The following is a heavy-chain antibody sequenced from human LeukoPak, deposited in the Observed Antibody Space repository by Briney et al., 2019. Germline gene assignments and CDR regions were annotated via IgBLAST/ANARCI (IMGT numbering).Heavy chain of an antibody. CDR1: GYTFTSYY. CDR2: INPSGGST. D-gene: IGHD2-2*01. CDR3: ARAGIVVVPAAMPPGY. J-gene: IGHJ4*02. Sequence: PGASVKVSCKASGYTFTSYYMHWVRQAPGQGLEWMGIINPSGGSTSYAQKFQGRVTMTRDTSTSTVCMELSSLRSEDTAVYYCARAGIVVVPAAMPPGYWGQGTLVTVSS. V-gene: IGHV1-46*01.